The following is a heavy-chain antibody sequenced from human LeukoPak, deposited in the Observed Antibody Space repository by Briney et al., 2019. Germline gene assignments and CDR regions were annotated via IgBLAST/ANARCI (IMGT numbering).Heavy chain of an antibody. CDR1: GYTFTSYG. CDR3: ARVRIVVVPAAIHTNIKYYYYGMDV. CDR2: ISAYTGNT. V-gene: IGHV1-18*04. J-gene: IGHJ6*04. Sequence: ASVKVSCKASGYTFTSYGISWVRQAPGHRLECMGWISAYTGNTHSAQKLQGRVTMTTATSTSTAYMELRSLRSDDTAVYYCARVRIVVVPAAIHTNIKYYYYGMDVWGKGTTVTVSS. D-gene: IGHD2-2*01.